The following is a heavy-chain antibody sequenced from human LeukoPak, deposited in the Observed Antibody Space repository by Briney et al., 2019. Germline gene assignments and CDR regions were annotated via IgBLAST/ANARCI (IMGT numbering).Heavy chain of an antibody. CDR1: GFTFSRNG. CDR2: IKRDESEK. V-gene: IGHV3-30*12. CDR3: AREESSSSGYYFDY. J-gene: IGHJ4*02. D-gene: IGHD6-6*01. Sequence: PGGSLRLSCTASGFTFSRNGMHWVRQAPGKGLEWVAFIKRDESEKWYLNSVRGRFTISRDNSKNTLYLHMNSLRAEDTAVYYCAREESSSSGYYFDYWGQGALVTVSS.